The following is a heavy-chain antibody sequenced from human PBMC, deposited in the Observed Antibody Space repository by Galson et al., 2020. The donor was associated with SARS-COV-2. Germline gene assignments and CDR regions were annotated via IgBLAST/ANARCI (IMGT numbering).Heavy chain of an antibody. V-gene: IGHV4-34*01. CDR2: INHSGSS. D-gene: IGHD1-26*01. J-gene: IGHJ4*02. Sequence: SQAPETLSLTCAVYGGSFSTYYWTWIRQPPGKGLEWIGEINHSGSSNSNPSLESRVPLSVATSKSQFSLHLRSVTAADTAVYFCVTKPPGRSFRFDFWDQGTLVTVSS. CDR3: VTKPPGRSFRFDF. CDR1: GGSFSTYY.